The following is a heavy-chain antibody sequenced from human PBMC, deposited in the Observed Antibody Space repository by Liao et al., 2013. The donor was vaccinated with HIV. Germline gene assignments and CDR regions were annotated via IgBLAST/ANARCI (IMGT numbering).Heavy chain of an antibody. V-gene: IGHV4-4*07. J-gene: IGHJ4*02. CDR2: IYSSGSA. D-gene: IGHD4-23*01. Sequence: QVQLQESGPGLVKPSETLSLTCTVSGGPISSYYWNWIRQPAGEGLEWIGRIYSSGSATYSSSLRSRVSMSVDVSKNQFSLTLTSVTAADTAVYYCARVRGGNSDYWGQGTLVTVSS. CDR1: GGPISSYY. CDR3: ARVRGGNSDY.